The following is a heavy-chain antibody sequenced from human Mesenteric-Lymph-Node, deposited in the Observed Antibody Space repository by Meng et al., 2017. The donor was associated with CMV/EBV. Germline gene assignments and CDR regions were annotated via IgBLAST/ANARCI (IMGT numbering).Heavy chain of an antibody. V-gene: IGHV1-69*05. CDR3: ARGVHYGGNSGWGYYYGMDV. CDR1: GGTFSSYA. D-gene: IGHD4-23*01. Sequence: SVKVSCKASGGTFSSYAISWVRQAPGQGLEWVGGIIPIFGTANYAQKFQGRVTITTDESTSTAYMELSSLRSEDTAVYYCARGVHYGGNSGWGYYYGMDVWGQGTTVTVSS. CDR2: IIPIFGTA. J-gene: IGHJ6*02.